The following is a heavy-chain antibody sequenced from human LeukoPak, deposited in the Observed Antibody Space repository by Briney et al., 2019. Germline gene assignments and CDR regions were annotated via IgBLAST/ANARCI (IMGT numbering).Heavy chain of an antibody. CDR3: ARVDYYGSGSYSWFDP. D-gene: IGHD3-10*01. J-gene: IGHJ5*02. Sequence: SETLSLTCAVYGGSFSGYYWSWIRQPPGKGLEWIGEINHSGSTNYNPSLKSRVTISVDTSKNQFSLKLSSVTAADTAVYYCARVDYYGSGSYSWFDPWGQGTLVTASS. V-gene: IGHV4-34*01. CDR2: INHSGST. CDR1: GGSFSGYY.